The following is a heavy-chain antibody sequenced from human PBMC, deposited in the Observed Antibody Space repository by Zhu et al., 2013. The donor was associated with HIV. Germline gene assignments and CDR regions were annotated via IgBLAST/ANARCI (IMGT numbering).Heavy chain of an antibody. D-gene: IGHD5-12*01. V-gene: IGHV1-69*01. CDR1: GGIFSSSG. J-gene: IGHJ6*02. CDR3: ARDILSGYDERHYGMDV. CDR2: IILMFATT. Sequence: QVQLVQSGAEVKKPGSSVRVSCKASGGIFSSSGISWVRQAPGQGLEWMGGIILMFATTNYAQKFQGRITITADESTNTAFIELRSLRFEDTAVYYCARDILSGYDERHYGMDVWGQGTPVIVSS.